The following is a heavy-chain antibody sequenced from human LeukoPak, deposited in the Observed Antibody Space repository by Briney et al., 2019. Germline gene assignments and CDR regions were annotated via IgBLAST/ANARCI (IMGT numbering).Heavy chain of an antibody. V-gene: IGHV1-69*05. CDR1: GGTFSSYA. Sequence: GASVKVSCKASGGTFSSYAISWVRQAPGQGLEWMGGINPIFGTANYAQKFQGRVTVTTDESTSTAYMELSSLRSEDTAVYYCARRTAAANFDDAFDIWGQGTMVTVSS. J-gene: IGHJ3*02. CDR2: INPIFGTA. D-gene: IGHD4/OR15-4a*01. CDR3: ARRTAAANFDDAFDI.